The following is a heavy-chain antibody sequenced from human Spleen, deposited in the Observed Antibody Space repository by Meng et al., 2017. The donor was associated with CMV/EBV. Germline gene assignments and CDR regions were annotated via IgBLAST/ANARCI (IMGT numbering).Heavy chain of an antibody. Sequence: GGSLRLSCAASGFTFSSYSMNWVRQAPGKGLEWVSSISSSSSYIYYADSVKGRFTISRDNAKNSLYLQMNSLRAEDTAVYYCARDIRFCSSSSCYYNGLDVWGQGTTVTVS. CDR2: ISSSSSYI. CDR3: ARDIRFCSSSSCYYNGLDV. D-gene: IGHD2-2*01. CDR1: GFTFSSYS. V-gene: IGHV3-21*01. J-gene: IGHJ6*02.